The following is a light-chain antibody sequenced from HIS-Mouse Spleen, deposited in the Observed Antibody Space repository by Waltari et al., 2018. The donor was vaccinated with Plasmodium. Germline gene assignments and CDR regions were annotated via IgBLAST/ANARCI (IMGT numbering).Light chain of an antibody. J-gene: IGLJ2*01. V-gene: IGLV2-14*03. Sequence: QSALTQPASVSGSPGQSITIPCTGPSSDVGGYNYVSWYQQHPGKAPKLMIYDVSNRPSGVSNRFSGSKSGNTASLTVSGLQAEDEADYYCSSYAGSNNLVFGGGTKLTVL. CDR1: SSDVGGYNY. CDR3: SSYAGSNNLV. CDR2: DVS.